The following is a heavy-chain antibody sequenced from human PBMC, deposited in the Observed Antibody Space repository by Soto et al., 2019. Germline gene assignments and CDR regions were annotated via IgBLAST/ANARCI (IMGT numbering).Heavy chain of an antibody. J-gene: IGHJ5*02. CDR3: ARGLAAAVSNWFDP. V-gene: IGHV4-59*01. CDR2: IYYSGST. CDR1: GGSISSYY. Sequence: SETLSLTCTVSGGSISSYYWSWIRQPPGKGLEWIGYIYYSGSTNYNPSLKSRVTISVDTSRNQFSLKLSSVTAADTAVYYCARGLAAAVSNWFDPWGQGSLVTVSS. D-gene: IGHD6-13*01.